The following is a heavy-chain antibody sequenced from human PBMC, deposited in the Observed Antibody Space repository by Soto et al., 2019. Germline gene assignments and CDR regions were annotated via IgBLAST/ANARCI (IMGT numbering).Heavy chain of an antibody. D-gene: IGHD3-22*01. V-gene: IGHV5-51*01. CDR2: IYPGDSDT. Sequence: GESLKISCKGSGYSFTSYWIGWVRQMPGKGLEWMGIIYPGDSDTRYSPSFQGQVTISADKSISTAYLQWSSLKASDTAVYYCATPYYYDSSGYEAAFDIWGQGTMVTVSS. J-gene: IGHJ3*02. CDR1: GYSFTSYW. CDR3: ATPYYYDSSGYEAAFDI.